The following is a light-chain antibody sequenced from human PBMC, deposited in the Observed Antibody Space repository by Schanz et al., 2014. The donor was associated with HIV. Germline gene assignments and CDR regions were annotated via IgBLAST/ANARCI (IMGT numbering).Light chain of an antibody. J-gene: IGLJ2*01. Sequence: QSALTQPPSASGSPGQSVTISCIGTSNDIGSYNYVSWYQQHPGKAPKLMIYEVTKRPSGVPDRFSGSKSGNTASLTVSGLQAEDEADYYCLSYDNTLSGSRIFGGGTKLTVL. CDR3: LSYDNTLSGSRI. CDR1: SNDIGSYNY. CDR2: EVT. V-gene: IGLV2-8*01.